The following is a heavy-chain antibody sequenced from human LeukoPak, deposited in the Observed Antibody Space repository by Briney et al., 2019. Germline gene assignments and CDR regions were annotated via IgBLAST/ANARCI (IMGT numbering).Heavy chain of an antibody. Sequence: GGSLRLSCVASGLSFSGQWLNWVRQAPGKGLEWVSSIAGSSGYISYADSVKGRFTISRDNAKKSLYLQMTSLTAEDTAVYYCARDRGAYCGGDCYLGFDYWGRGTLVTVSS. CDR3: ARDRGAYCGGDCYLGFDY. J-gene: IGHJ4*01. D-gene: IGHD2-21*02. CDR1: GLSFSGQW. V-gene: IGHV3-21*01. CDR2: IAGSSGYI.